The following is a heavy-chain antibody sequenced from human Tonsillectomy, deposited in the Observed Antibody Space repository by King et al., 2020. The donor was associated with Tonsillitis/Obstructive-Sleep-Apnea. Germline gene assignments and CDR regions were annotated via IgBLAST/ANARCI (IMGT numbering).Heavy chain of an antibody. CDR1: GFTFSSYA. V-gene: IGHV3-64D*06. CDR2: ISSNGVST. CDR3: VKGNTIFGVVGFDY. J-gene: IGHJ4*02. Sequence: VQLVESGGGLVQPGGSLRLSCSASGFTFSSYAMHWVRQAPGKGLEYVSAISSNGVSTYYADSVKGRFTISRDNSKNTLYLQMSSLRAEDTAVYYCVKGNTIFGVVGFDYWGQGTLVTVSS. D-gene: IGHD3-3*01.